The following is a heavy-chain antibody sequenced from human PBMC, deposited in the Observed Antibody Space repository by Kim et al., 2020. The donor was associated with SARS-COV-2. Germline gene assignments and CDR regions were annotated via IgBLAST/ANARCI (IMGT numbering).Heavy chain of an antibody. CDR2: ISYDGSNK. J-gene: IGHJ6*02. V-gene: IGHV3-33*05. CDR1: GFTFSSYG. D-gene: IGHD1-26*01. CDR3: ARWAVGGSTGYYGMDV. Sequence: GGSLRLSCAASGFTFSSYGMHWVRQAPGKGLEWVAVISYDGSNKYYADSVKGRFTISRDNSKNTLYLQMNSLRAEDTAVYYCARWAVGGSTGYYGMDVWGQGTTVTVSS.